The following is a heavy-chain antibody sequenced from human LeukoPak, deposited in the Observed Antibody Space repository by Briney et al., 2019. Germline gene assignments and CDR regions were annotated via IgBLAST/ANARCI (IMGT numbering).Heavy chain of an antibody. CDR1: GGSISSGSYY. V-gene: IGHV4-61*02. CDR3: ARDFFDILTGYYWPYFDY. J-gene: IGHJ4*02. CDR2: IYTSGST. D-gene: IGHD3-9*01. Sequence: TLSLTCTVSGGSISSGSYYWSWIRQPAGKGLEWIGRIYTSGSTNYSHSLKSRVTISVDTSKNQFSLKLSSVTAADTAVYYCARDFFDILTGYYWPYFDYWGQGTLVTVSS.